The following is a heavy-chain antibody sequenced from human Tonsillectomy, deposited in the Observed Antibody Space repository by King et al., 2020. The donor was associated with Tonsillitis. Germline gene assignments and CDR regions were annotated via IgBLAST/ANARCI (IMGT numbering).Heavy chain of an antibody. D-gene: IGHD3-3*01. CDR2: IIPILGMA. J-gene: IGHJ4*02. CDR1: GDTFSSYA. V-gene: IGHV1-69*09. CDR3: ARDSLGVAFDY. Sequence: VQLVESGAEVKKPGSSVKVSCKASGDTFSSYAISWVRQAPGQGLEWMGRIIPILGMANYAQKFQGRVTITADKSTSTAYMGLSSLRSEDTAVYYCARDSLGVAFDYWGQGTLVTVSS.